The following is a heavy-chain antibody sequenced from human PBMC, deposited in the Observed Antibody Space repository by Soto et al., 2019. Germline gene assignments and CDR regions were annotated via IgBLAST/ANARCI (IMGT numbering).Heavy chain of an antibody. J-gene: IGHJ5*02. CDR2: IRSKANSYAT. CDR1: GFTFSGSA. CDR3: TRTYYYDSSGVNWFDP. V-gene: IGHV3-73*01. Sequence: GGSLRLSCAASGFTFSGSAMHWVRQASGKGLEWVGRIRSKANSYATAYAASVKGGFTISRDDSKNTAYLQMNSLKTEDTAVYYCTRTYYYDSSGVNWFDPWGQGTLVTVSS. D-gene: IGHD3-22*01.